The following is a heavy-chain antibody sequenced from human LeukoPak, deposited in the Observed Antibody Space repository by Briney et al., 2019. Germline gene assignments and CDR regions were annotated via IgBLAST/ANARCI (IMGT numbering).Heavy chain of an antibody. CDR2: ISYDGNNK. CDR3: ARDGDDNSGYYYFYYYYYMDI. D-gene: IGHD3-22*01. J-gene: IGHJ6*03. Sequence: GRSLRLSCVASGFTFSTHAMHWVRQAPGKGLEWVAVISYDGNNKIYADSVKGRLTISRDNSKNTLYLQMNTLRPEDTAVYYCARDGDDNSGYYYFYYYYYMDIWGKGTTVTVSS. V-gene: IGHV3-30*04. CDR1: GFTFSTHA.